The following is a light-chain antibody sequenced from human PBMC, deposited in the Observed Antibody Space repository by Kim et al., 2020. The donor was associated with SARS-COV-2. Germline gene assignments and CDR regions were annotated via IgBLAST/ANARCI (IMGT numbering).Light chain of an antibody. J-gene: IGLJ2*01. V-gene: IGLV2-14*03. CDR2: DVS. Sequence: GQSITSACTGTSSDVGGYTYVSWYQQHPGKAPKLMIYDVSNRPSGVSNRFSGSKSGNTASLTISGLQAEDEADYYCSSYTSSSTVVFGGGTKLTVL. CDR1: SSDVGGYTY. CDR3: SSYTSSSTVV.